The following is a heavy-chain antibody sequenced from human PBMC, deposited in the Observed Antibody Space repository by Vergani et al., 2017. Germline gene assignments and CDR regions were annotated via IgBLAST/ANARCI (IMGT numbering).Heavy chain of an antibody. Sequence: QVQLVESGGGLVKPGGSLRLSCAASGFTFSDYYMSWIRQAPGKGLEWVSSISSSSSYIYYADSVKGRFTISRDNAKNSLYLQMNSQRAEDTAVYYCARETRDTAMPLDYWGQGTLVTVSS. V-gene: IGHV3-11*06. CDR2: ISSSSSYI. CDR1: GFTFSDYY. J-gene: IGHJ4*02. D-gene: IGHD5-18*01. CDR3: ARETRDTAMPLDY.